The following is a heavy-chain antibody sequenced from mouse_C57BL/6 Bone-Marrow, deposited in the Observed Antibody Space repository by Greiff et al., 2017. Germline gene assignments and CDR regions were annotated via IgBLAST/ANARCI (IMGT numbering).Heavy chain of an antibody. CDR3: ARGLLRRAMDY. J-gene: IGHJ4*01. V-gene: IGHV1-69*01. CDR2: IDPSGSYT. D-gene: IGHD2-3*01. Sequence: QVQLQQPGAELVMPGASVKLSCKASGYTFTSYWMHWVKQRPGKGLEWIGEIDPSGSYTNSNHKFKGKFTVTVDKSSSTAYMQLSSLTSEDSAVXYCARGLLRRAMDYWGQGTSVTVSA. CDR1: GYTFTSYW.